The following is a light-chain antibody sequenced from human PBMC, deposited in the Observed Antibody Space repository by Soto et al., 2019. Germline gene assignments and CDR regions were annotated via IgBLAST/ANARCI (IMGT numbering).Light chain of an antibody. J-gene: IGLJ3*02. V-gene: IGLV6-57*04. CDR1: SGSIASYY. Sequence: NFMLTQPHSVSESPGKTVTISCTRSSGSIASYYVEWYQQRPGSAPSAVIYEVSNRPSGVSDRFSGTKSGNTASLTISGLQAEDEADYYCSSYTSTATRVFGGGTKLTVL. CDR2: EVS. CDR3: SSYTSTATRV.